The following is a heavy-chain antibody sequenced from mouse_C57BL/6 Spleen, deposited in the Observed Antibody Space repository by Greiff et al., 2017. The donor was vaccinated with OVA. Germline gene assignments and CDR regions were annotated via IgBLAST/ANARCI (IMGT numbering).Heavy chain of an antibody. CDR1: GFTFSSYA. Sequence: EVKLVESGGGLVKPGGSLKLSCAASGFTFSSYAMSWVRQTPEKRLEWVATISAGGGCTYYPDNVKGRFTISRDNAKNNLYLQMSHLKSEDTAMYFCARDGGMTGDYAMDYWGQGTSVTVSS. CDR3: ARDGGMTGDYAMDY. V-gene: IGHV5-4*01. CDR2: ISAGGGCT. J-gene: IGHJ4*01.